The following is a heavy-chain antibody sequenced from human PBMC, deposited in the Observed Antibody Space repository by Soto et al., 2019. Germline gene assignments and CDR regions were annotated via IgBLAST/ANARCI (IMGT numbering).Heavy chain of an antibody. V-gene: IGHV4-30-2*01. Sequence: SETLSLTCAVSGGSMSRGGQSWSWIRQPPGKGLEWLGFIYYTGSTYYNPSLKRRVTLSVDRSKNQFSLNLTSVTAADTAMYFCAREPPGPSHRWDVWGQGTTVTVSS. CDR3: AREPPGPSHRWDV. CDR1: GGSMSRGGQS. J-gene: IGHJ6*02. CDR2: IYYTGST. D-gene: IGHD3-10*01.